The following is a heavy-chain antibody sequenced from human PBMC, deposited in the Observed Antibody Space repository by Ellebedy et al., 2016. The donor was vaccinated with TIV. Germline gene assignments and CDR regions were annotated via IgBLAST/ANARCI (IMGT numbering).Heavy chain of an antibody. D-gene: IGHD3-10*01. V-gene: IGHV3-23*01. CDR3: AKDSGRSGWISDY. J-gene: IGHJ4*02. CDR2: LTTGGVT. Sequence: PGGSLRLSCVVSGFTFSTYAMRWFRQAPGKGLEWVSALTTGGVTFYADSVKGRFTISRDSSKNTLYLQMNSLRVEDTANYFCAKDSGRSGWISDYWGQGTLVTVSS. CDR1: GFTFSTYA.